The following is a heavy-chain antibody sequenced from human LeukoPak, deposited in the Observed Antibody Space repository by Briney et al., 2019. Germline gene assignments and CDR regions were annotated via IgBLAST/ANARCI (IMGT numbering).Heavy chain of an antibody. Sequence: PSETLSLTCTVSGGSISSYYWSWIRQPPGKGLEWIGYIYYSGSTNYNPSLKSRVTISVDTSKNQFSLKLSSVTAADTAVYYCARANEFNWFDPWGQGTLVTVSS. V-gene: IGHV4-59*01. CDR1: GGSISSYY. CDR2: IYYSGST. D-gene: IGHD1-1*01. CDR3: ARANEFNWFDP. J-gene: IGHJ5*02.